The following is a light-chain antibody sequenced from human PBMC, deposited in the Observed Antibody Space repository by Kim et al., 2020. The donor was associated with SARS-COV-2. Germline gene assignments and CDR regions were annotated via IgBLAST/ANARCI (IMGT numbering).Light chain of an antibody. CDR2: GKN. CDR3: NSRDSSGNHWV. CDR1: SLRSYY. V-gene: IGLV3-19*01. Sequence: SSGLTQDPAVSVALGQTVRITCQGDSLRSYYASWYQQKPGQAPVLVIYGKNNRPSGIPDRFSGSSSGNTASLTITGAQAEDEADYYCNSRDSSGNHWVFGGGTKLTVL. J-gene: IGLJ3*02.